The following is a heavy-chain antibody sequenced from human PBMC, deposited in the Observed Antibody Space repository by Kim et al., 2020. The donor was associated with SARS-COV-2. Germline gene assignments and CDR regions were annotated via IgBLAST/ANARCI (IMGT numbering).Heavy chain of an antibody. V-gene: IGHV3-74*01. CDR3: TSPRDYYYYTMDV. Sequence: GGSLRLSCAASVFSFDSYWMHWARQVPGRGPEWVSRISSDGRDTSYADPVKGRFTISRDNAKNILYLQMNNLRVEDTAMYFCTSPRDYYYYTMDVWGQGTTVTVSS. CDR2: ISSDGRDT. J-gene: IGHJ6*02. CDR1: VFSFDSYW.